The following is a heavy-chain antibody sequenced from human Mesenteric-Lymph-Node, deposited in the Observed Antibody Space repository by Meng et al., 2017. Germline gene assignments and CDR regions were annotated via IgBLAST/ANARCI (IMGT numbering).Heavy chain of an antibody. CDR2: ITWNSANI. D-gene: IGHD2-2*01. Sequence: SLKISCASSGFTFEDYGMHWVRQVPGKGLEWVSAITWNSANIAYADSVKGRFTISRDNAKKSLYLQMNSLRAEDTAVYYCARDRYCSSTSCHDFDNWGQGTLVTVSS. CDR1: GFTFEDYG. V-gene: IGHV3-9*01. CDR3: ARDRYCSSTSCHDFDN. J-gene: IGHJ4*02.